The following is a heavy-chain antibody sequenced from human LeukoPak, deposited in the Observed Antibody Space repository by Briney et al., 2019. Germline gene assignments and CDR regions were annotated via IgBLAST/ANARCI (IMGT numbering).Heavy chain of an antibody. Sequence: KPSETLSLTCTVSDASISTNSWSWVRQPPGKGLEWIGYIYYSGSTIYNPSLKSRVTISKDTSKNQFSLRLSSVTAADTAMYYCARGHCTNGICYSLDSWGQGTLVTVSS. CDR1: DASISTNS. D-gene: IGHD2-8*01. V-gene: IGHV4-59*08. J-gene: IGHJ4*02. CDR2: IYYSGST. CDR3: ARGHCTNGICYSLDS.